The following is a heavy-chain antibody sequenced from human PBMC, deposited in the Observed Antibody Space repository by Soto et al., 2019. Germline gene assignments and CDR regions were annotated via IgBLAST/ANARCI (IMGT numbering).Heavy chain of an antibody. CDR1: SGSIDNVYR. D-gene: IGHD3-22*01. V-gene: IGHV4-4*02. Sequence: SETLSLTCAVSSGSIDNVYRWSWVRQSPGKGLEWIGETSHDGVTNYNPSLEGRVTISVDTSKNQFSLRLSSVTAADTAVYYCASQHYYDSSGYYVGYWGQGTLVTVSS. J-gene: IGHJ4*02. CDR2: TSHDGVT. CDR3: ASQHYYDSSGYYVGY.